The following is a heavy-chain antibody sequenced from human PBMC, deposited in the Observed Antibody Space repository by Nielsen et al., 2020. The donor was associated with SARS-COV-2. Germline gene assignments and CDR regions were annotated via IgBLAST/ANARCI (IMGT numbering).Heavy chain of an antibody. Sequence: SETLSLTCAVYGGSFSGYYWSWIRQPPGKGLEWIGEINHSGSTNYNPSLKSRVTISVDTSKNQFSLKLSSVTAADTAVYYCARRLRYFDWPNWFDPWGQGTLVTVSS. D-gene: IGHD3-9*01. CDR3: ARRLRYFDWPNWFDP. V-gene: IGHV4-34*01. CDR1: GGSFSGYY. CDR2: INHSGST. J-gene: IGHJ5*02.